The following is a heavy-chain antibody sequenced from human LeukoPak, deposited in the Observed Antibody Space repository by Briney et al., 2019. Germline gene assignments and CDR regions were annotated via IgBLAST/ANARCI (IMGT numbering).Heavy chain of an antibody. Sequence: SVKLSCKASGFTFTSSAMQWVRQTPGQRLEWIGLIDVGSGDTNYAQKFQERVTITRDISASTAYMELNSLTSEDTAGDYFSADSWGGGSCDEAYHYNGMDVWGQRTTVTLSS. D-gene: IGHD2-15*01. CDR3: SADSWGGGSCDEAYHYNGMDV. J-gene: IGHJ6*02. CDR1: GFTFTSSA. CDR2: IDVGSGDT. V-gene: IGHV1-58*02.